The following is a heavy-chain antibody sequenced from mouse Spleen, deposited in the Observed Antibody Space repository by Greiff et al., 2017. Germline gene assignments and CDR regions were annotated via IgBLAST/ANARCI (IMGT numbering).Heavy chain of an antibody. D-gene: IGHD2-2*01. J-gene: IGHJ3*01. CDR3: ARGAGYDGGAWFAY. CDR1: GYSITSGYY. V-gene: IGHV3-6*01. Sequence: VQLQQSGPGLVKPSQSLSLTCSVTGYSITSGYYWKWIRQFPGNKLEWMGYISYDGSNNYNPSLKNRISITRDTSKNQFFLKLNSVTTEDTATYYCARGAGYDGGAWFAYWGQGTLVTVSA. CDR2: ISYDGSN.